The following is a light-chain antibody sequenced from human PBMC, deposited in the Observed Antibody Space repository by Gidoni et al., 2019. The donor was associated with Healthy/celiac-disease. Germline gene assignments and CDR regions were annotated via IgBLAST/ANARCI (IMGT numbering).Light chain of an antibody. Sequence: DIQMTQSPSTLSASVGDRVTITCRASQSISSWLAWYQQKPGKAPKLLIYKASSLESRVPSRFSGSGSGTEFTLTISSLQPDDFATYYCQQYNSSPTFGQXTKLEIK. CDR3: QQYNSSPT. CDR1: QSISSW. V-gene: IGKV1-5*03. J-gene: IGKJ2*01. CDR2: KAS.